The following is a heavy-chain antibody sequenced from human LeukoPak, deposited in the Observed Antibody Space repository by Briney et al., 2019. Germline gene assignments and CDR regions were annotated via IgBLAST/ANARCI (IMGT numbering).Heavy chain of an antibody. CDR2: ISGSGGST. Sequence: PGGSLRLSCAASGFTFSSYAMSWVRQAPGKGLEWVSAISGSGGSTYYADSVEGRFTISRDNSKNTLYLQMNSLRAEDTAVYYCAKDIMTTVTTSADYWGQGTLVTVSS. V-gene: IGHV3-23*01. CDR3: AKDIMTTVTTSADY. CDR1: GFTFSSYA. J-gene: IGHJ4*02. D-gene: IGHD4-17*01.